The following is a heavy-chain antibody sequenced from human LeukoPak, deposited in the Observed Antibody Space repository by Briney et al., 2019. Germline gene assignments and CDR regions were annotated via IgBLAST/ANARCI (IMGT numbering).Heavy chain of an antibody. D-gene: IGHD3-3*01. J-gene: IGHJ3*02. CDR1: GFTFSSYA. CDR2: ISGSGGST. CDR3: AKDYDFWSGYYTGISAFDI. Sequence: GGSLRLSCAASGFTFSSYAMSWVRQAPGKGLEWVSAISGSGGSTYYADSVKGRFTISRDNSKNTLYLQMNSLRAEDTAVYYCAKDYDFWSGYYTGISAFDIWGQGTMVTVSS. V-gene: IGHV3-23*01.